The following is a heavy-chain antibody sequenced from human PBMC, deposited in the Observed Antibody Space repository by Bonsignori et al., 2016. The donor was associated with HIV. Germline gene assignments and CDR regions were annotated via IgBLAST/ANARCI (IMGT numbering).Heavy chain of an antibody. CDR2: INPISGGP. D-gene: IGHD6-13*01. V-gene: IGHV1-2*02. J-gene: IGHJ4*02. CDR3: ARDGYRTTLGDY. Sequence: WVRQAPGQGLEWMGWINPISGGPNYAQKFKGRVTMTRDTSTSTAYMELNRLTSDDTALYYCARDGYRTTLGDYWGQGTLVTVSS.